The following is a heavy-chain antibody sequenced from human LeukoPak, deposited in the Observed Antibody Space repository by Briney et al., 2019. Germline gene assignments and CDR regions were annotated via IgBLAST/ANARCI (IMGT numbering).Heavy chain of an antibody. CDR1: GFTFSHYG. CDR2: IWYDGSNK. Sequence: GGSLRLSCAASGFTFSHYGMHWVRQAPGKGLEWVATIWYDGSNKYYVDFVKGRFSISRDNSKNTLNLQTNSLRAEDTAIYYCTRGASAVAAAFDFGGRGTLVIVSS. CDR3: TRGASAVAAAFDF. D-gene: IGHD6-19*01. J-gene: IGHJ4*01. V-gene: IGHV3-33*01.